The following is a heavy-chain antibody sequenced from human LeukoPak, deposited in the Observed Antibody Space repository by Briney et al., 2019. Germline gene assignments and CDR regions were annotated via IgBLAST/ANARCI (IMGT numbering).Heavy chain of an antibody. CDR1: GGSISSSSYY. CDR3: ARGTKTGYTGYDWNY. D-gene: IGHD5-12*01. CDR2: IYYSGST. V-gene: IGHV4-39*07. Sequence: SETLSLTCTVSGGSISSSSYYWGWIRQPPGKGLEWIGSIYYSGSTYYNPSLKSRVTISVDTSSNQFSLILTSVTAADTAVYYCARGTKTGYTGYDWNYWGQGSLVTVSS. J-gene: IGHJ4*02.